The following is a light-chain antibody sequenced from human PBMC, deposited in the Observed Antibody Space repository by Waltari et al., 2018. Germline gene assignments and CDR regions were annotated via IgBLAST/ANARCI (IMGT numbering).Light chain of an antibody. J-gene: IGKJ2*01. Sequence: VLTQSPGTLSLSPGERATLSCRASQSLTKRYLAWYQQKPGQAPSLLLYGASSRAAGIPDRFSGSWSGTDFTLTISRLEPEDFAVYYCQQYGSSVLYTFGQGTKLEIK. CDR2: GAS. CDR3: QQYGSSVLYT. CDR1: QSLTKRY. V-gene: IGKV3-20*01.